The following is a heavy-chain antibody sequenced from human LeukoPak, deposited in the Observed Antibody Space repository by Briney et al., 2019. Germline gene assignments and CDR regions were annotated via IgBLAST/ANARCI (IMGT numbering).Heavy chain of an antibody. CDR3: TRGPRIVPANDGYYYMDV. J-gene: IGHJ6*03. Sequence: SETLSLTCAVYGGSFSTYYWSWIRQPPGKGLEWIGEVTHSGRTNYNPSLRSRVTISVDMSKHQFSLQLISVTAADTAVYYCTRGPRIVPANDGYYYMDVWGKGTTVTVSS. D-gene: IGHD2-2*01. CDR2: VTHSGRT. CDR1: GGSFSTYY. V-gene: IGHV4-34*01.